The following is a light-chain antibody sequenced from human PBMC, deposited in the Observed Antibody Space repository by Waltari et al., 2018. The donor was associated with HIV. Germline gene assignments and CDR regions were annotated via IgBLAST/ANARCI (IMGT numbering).Light chain of an antibody. V-gene: IGKV3-20*01. CDR2: GAS. CDR3: LQYGSSPFT. CDR1: QSVSSSY. J-gene: IGKJ3*01. Sequence: EIVLTQSPGTLSLSPGERATLSCRASQSVSSSYLAWYQQKPGQAPRLLIYGASSRATGIPHRFSGSGSGTDFTLTISRLEPEDFALYYCLQYGSSPFTFGPGTKVDIK.